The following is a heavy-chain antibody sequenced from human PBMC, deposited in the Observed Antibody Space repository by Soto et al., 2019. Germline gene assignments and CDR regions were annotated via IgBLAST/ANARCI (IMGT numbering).Heavy chain of an antibody. J-gene: IGHJ4*02. D-gene: IGHD2-21*01. Sequence: QVQLVESGGGVVQPGRSLRLSCAASGFTFSSYAVHWVRQAPGKGLEWVAVISHDGSRRLYADSVKGRFTISRDNSKNTLYVQMDSLRGDDTAVYFCARGPRLGWPSSSDCYFDFWGQGTLVTVSS. CDR3: ARGPRLGWPSSSDCYFDF. CDR1: GFTFSSYA. V-gene: IGHV3-30-3*01. CDR2: ISHDGSRR.